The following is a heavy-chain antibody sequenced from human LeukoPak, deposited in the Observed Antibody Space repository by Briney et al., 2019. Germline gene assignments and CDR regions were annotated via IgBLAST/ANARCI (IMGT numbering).Heavy chain of an antibody. CDR1: GYTFTGYY. Sequence: ASVKVSCKASGYTFTGYYMHWVRQAPGQGLECMGWINPNSGGTDSAQKFQGRVTMTWDTSISTAYMELNRLKSDDTAVYYCARALSSSWESPSYWFDPWGQGTLVTVSS. V-gene: IGHV1-2*02. CDR2: INPNSGGT. J-gene: IGHJ5*02. D-gene: IGHD6-13*01. CDR3: ARALSSSWESPSYWFDP.